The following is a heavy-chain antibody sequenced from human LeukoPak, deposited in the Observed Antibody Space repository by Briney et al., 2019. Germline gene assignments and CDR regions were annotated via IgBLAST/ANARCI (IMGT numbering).Heavy chain of an antibody. Sequence: PGGSLRLSCAASGFTCSNSDMNWVHQAPGKGLEWVSGVSWNGSRTRYADSVKGRFTISRDNAKNSLYLQMNSLRVEDTAVYYCARSAGTWFDPWGQGTLVTVSS. CDR1: GFTCSNSD. J-gene: IGHJ5*02. D-gene: IGHD1-1*01. V-gene: IGHV3-35*01. CDR3: ARSAGTWFDP. CDR2: VSWNGSRT.